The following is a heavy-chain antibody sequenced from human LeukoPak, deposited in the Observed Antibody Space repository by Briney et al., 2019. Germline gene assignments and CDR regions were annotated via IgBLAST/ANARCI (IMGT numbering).Heavy chain of an antibody. J-gene: IGHJ5*02. Sequence: HGESLKISCKGSGYSFTSYWIGWVRQMPGEGLEWMGIIYPGDSDTRYSPSFQGQVTISADKSISTAYLQWSSLKASDTAMYYCALYDFWSGSTGGGFDPWGQGTLVTVSS. CDR1: GYSFTSYW. CDR3: ALYDFWSGSTGGGFDP. D-gene: IGHD3-3*01. V-gene: IGHV5-51*01. CDR2: IYPGDSDT.